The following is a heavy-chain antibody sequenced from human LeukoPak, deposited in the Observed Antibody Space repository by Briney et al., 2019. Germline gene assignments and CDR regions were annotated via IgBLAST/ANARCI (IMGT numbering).Heavy chain of an antibody. CDR1: GYSFSSYW. V-gene: IGHV5-10-1*01. CDR3: ARDGGGVSSWVSH. CDR2: IDPGDSFT. Sequence: GESLKISCKGSGYSFSSYWISWVHQVPGKGLEWMGRIDPGDSFTKYRPSLEGRVTISADKSLSTVYLQWSSLKASDTAIYYCARDGGGVSSWVSHWGQGTLVTVSS. D-gene: IGHD2-8*02. J-gene: IGHJ4*02.